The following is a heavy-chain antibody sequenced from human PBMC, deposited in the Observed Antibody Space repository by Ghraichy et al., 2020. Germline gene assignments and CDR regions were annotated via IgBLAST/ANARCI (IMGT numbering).Heavy chain of an antibody. CDR1: GFTFSSYA. D-gene: IGHD6-6*01. V-gene: IGHV3-23*01. CDR3: AKDRGFSIAAREGGDY. CDR2: ISGSGGST. J-gene: IGHJ4*02. Sequence: LSLTCAASGFTFSSYAMSWVRQAPGKGLEWVSAISGSGGSTYYADSVKGRFTISRDNSKNTLYLQMNSLRAEDTAVYYCAKDRGFSIAAREGGDYWGQGTLVTVSS.